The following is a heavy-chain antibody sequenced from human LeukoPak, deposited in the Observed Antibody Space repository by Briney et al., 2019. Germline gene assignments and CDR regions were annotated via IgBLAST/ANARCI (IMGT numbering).Heavy chain of an antibody. V-gene: IGHV1-69*01. D-gene: IGHD3-16*02. CDR2: IIPIFGTA. J-gene: IGHJ4*02. CDR3: ARGPLDYVWGSYRHLDY. CDR1: GGTFSSYA. Sequence: SVKVSCKASGGTFSSYATSWVRQAPGQGLEWMGGIIPIFGTANYAQKFQGRVTITADESTSTAYMELSSLRSEDTAVYYCARGPLDYVWGSYRHLDYWGQGTLVTVSS.